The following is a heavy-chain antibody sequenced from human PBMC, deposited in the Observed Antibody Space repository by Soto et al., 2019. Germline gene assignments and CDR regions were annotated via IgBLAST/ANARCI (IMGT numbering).Heavy chain of an antibody. CDR1: GFTFSSYG. CDR2: ISYDGSNK. V-gene: IGHV3-30*18. CDR3: SKNGLWPKNFHPIGLMDV. D-gene: IGHD2-8*01. Sequence: GGSLRLSCAASGFTFSSYGMHWVRQAPGKGLEWVAVISYDGSNKYYADSVKGRFTISRDNSKNTLYLQMNSLRAEDTAVYYWSKNGLWPKNFHPIGLMDVWGQGHSVTLSS. J-gene: IGHJ6*02.